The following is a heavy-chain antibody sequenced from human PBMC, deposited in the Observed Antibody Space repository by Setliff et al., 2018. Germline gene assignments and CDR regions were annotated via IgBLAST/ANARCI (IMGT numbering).Heavy chain of an antibody. D-gene: IGHD1-1*01. J-gene: IGHJ4*02. Sequence: NPSETLSLTCNVSGGSIAGSTYYWGWIRQPPGEGLEWIGRIYYSGNTYYNSSLRSRVTISVDTSKNQFSLKLSSVTAADTAVYYCARTGTYRYFDYWGQGTLVTVSS. CDR3: ARTGTYRYFDY. CDR1: GGSIAGSTYY. V-gene: IGHV4-39*01. CDR2: IYYSGNT.